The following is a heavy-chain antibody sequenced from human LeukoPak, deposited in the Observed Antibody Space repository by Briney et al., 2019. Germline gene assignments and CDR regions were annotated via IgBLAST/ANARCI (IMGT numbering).Heavy chain of an antibody. J-gene: IGHJ4*02. CDR3: AHKPYYYDSSGYYYVVFDY. V-gene: IGHV2-5*02. CDR1: GFSLSTSGVG. D-gene: IGHD3-22*01. CDR2: IYWDDDK. Sequence: GPTLVKPTQTLTLTCTFSGFSLSTSGVGVGWIRQPPGQALEWLALIYWDDDKRYSPSLKSRLTITKDTSKNQVVLTMTNMDPVDTATYYCAHKPYYYDSSGYYYVVFDYWGQGTLVTVSS.